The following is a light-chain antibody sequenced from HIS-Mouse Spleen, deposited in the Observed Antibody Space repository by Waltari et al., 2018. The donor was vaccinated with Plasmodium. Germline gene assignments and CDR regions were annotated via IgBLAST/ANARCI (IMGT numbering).Light chain of an antibody. J-gene: IGLJ3*02. CDR3: QSADSSGTPNWV. V-gene: IGLV3-25*03. CDR2: KDS. Sequence: SYELTQPPSVSVSPGQTARITCAGDALPQPYAYWYQQKPGQAPVLVIYKDSERHSGIPERFSGSSSGTTVTLTISGVQAEDEADYYCQSADSSGTPNWVFGGGTKLTVL. CDR1: ALPQPY.